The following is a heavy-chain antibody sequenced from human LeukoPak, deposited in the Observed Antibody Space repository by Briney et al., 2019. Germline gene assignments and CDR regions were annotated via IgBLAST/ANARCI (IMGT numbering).Heavy chain of an antibody. CDR3: VKGNNYDSSGYQFDY. V-gene: IGHV3-64D*06. J-gene: IGHJ4*02. Sequence: GGSLRLSCSASGFTFRSYVMYWVRQAPGKGLEYVSVISSNGGSTNYADSVKGRFTISRDNSKNTLYLQMSSLRAEDTAVYYCVKGNNYDSSGYQFDYWGQGTLVAVSS. D-gene: IGHD3-22*01. CDR2: ISSNGGST. CDR1: GFTFRSYV.